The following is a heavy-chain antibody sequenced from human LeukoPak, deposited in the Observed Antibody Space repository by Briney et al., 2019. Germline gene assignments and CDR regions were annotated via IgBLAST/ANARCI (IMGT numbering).Heavy chain of an antibody. D-gene: IGHD1-26*01. V-gene: IGHV3-23*01. J-gene: IGHJ4*02. CDR2: ISGSGGTT. Sequence: GGSLRLSCAASGFTFSSYGMSWVRQAPGKGLEWVSAISGSGGTTYYADSVKGRFTISRDNSMNTLYLQMNSLRAEDTAVYSCAKDRLGALLYFDSWGQGTLVAVSS. CDR1: GFTFSSYG. CDR3: AKDRLGALLYFDS.